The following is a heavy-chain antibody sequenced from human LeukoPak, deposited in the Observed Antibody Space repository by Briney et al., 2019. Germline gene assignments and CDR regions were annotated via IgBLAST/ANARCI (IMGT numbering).Heavy chain of an antibody. CDR2: ISGSGGST. CDR3: ATAWGITILGY. CDR1: GFTFSSYA. Sequence: PGGSLRLSCAASGFTFSSYAMSWVRQAPRKGLEWVSAISGSGGSTYYADSVKGRFTISRDNSKNTLYLQMNSLRAEDAAVYYCATAWGITILGYWGQGTLVTVSS. D-gene: IGHD3-3*01. V-gene: IGHV3-23*01. J-gene: IGHJ4*02.